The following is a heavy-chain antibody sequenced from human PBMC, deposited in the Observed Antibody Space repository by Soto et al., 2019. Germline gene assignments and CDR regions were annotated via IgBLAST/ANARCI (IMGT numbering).Heavy chain of an antibody. V-gene: IGHV1-46*01. CDR2: INPSGSGT. D-gene: IGHD2-8*01. Sequence: GASVKVCCKASGDTFGSYYMHCGIQDPGQGLEWMGIINPSGSGTRYAQKFQDRVTMTRDTSTSTVYMELSSLRSEDTAVYYCARECLACTSHAFDIWGQGTMVTVSS. CDR1: GDTFGSYY. CDR3: ARECLACTSHAFDI. J-gene: IGHJ3*02.